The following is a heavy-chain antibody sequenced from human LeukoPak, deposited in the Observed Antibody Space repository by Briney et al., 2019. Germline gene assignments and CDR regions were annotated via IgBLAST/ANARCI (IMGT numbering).Heavy chain of an antibody. J-gene: IGHJ4*02. Sequence: VASVKVSCKASGYTFTSYGISWVRQAPGQVLEWMGWISAYNGNTNYAQKLQGRVTMTTDTSTSTAYMELRSLRSDDTAVYYCARGYDSSGYYRTKDYYFDYWGQGTLVTVSS. D-gene: IGHD3-22*01. V-gene: IGHV1-18*01. CDR2: ISAYNGNT. CDR3: ARGYDSSGYYRTKDYYFDY. CDR1: GYTFTSYG.